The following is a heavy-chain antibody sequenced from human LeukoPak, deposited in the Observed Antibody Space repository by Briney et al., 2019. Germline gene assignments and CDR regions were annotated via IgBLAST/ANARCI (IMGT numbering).Heavy chain of an antibody. V-gene: IGHV3-21*01. CDR2: ISTSSSYI. CDR1: GFTLSAYS. D-gene: IGHD1-1*01. Sequence: GGSLRLSCAASGFTLSAYSMNWVRQAPGKGLEWVSFISTSSSYINYADSVKGRFTISRDNAKNSLYLHMNSLRAEDTAVYYCARHSTGTTADAFDIWGQGTMVTVSS. CDR3: ARHSTGTTADAFDI. J-gene: IGHJ3*02.